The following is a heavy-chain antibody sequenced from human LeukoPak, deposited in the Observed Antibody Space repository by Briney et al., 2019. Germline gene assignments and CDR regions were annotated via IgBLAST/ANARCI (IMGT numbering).Heavy chain of an antibody. CDR1: GFTFDDYA. CDR2: ISWNSGSI. CDR3: ARSFYSSSWVSPY. V-gene: IGHV3-9*01. Sequence: GRSLRLSCAASGFTFDDYAMHWVRQAPGKGLEWVSGISWNSGSIGYADSVKGRFTISRDNAKNSLYLQMNSLRDEDTAVYYCARSFYSSSWVSPYWGQGTLVTVSS. J-gene: IGHJ4*02. D-gene: IGHD6-13*01.